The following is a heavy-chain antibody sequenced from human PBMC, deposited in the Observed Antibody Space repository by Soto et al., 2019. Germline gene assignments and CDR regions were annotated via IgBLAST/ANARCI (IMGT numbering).Heavy chain of an antibody. CDR2: ISSSSSYV. J-gene: IGHJ4*02. CDR3: AKPHYYYDSSGVTY. D-gene: IGHD3-22*01. Sequence: GGSLRLSCAASGFTFSSYSMNWVRQAPGKGLEWVSSISSSSSYVYYADSVKGRFTISRGNSKNTLYLQMNSLRAEDTAVYYCAKPHYYYDSSGVTYWGQGTLVTVSS. CDR1: GFTFSSYS. V-gene: IGHV3-21*04.